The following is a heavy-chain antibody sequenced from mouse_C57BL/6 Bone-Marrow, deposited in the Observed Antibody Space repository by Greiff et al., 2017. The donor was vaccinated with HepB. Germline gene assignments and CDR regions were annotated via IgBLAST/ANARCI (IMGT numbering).Heavy chain of an antibody. CDR3: ARDGNYDY. CDR1: GYTFTSYW. CDR2: IDPSDSYT. D-gene: IGHD2-1*01. Sequence: VQLQQPGAELVMPGASVKLSCKASGYTFTSYWMHWVKQRPGQGLEWIGEIDPSDSYTNYNQKFKGKSTVTVDKSSSTAYMQLSSLTSEDSAVYYCARDGNYDYWGQGTTLTVSS. V-gene: IGHV1-69*01. J-gene: IGHJ2*01.